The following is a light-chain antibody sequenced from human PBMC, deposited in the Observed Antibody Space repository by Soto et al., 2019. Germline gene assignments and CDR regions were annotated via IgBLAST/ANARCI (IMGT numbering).Light chain of an antibody. CDR2: DAS. V-gene: IGKV3-11*01. J-gene: IGKJ2*01. CDR3: QLRYT. CDR1: QSVSSY. Sequence: EIVLTQSPATLSLSPGERATLSCRASQSVSSYLAWYQQKPGQAPRLLIYDASNRATGIPARFSGSGSGTDFTLTISGLEPEDFAVYYCQLRYTFGQGTKLEIK.